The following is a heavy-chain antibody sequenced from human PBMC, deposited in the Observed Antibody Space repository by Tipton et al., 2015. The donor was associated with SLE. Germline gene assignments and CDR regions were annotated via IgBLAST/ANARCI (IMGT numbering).Heavy chain of an antibody. V-gene: IGHV4-61*02. CDR3: ARRPVNYGMDV. D-gene: IGHD4-17*01. Sequence: TLSLTCTVSGGSISSGSSYWSWIRQPAGKGLEWIGRIYTSGSTNYNPSLKSRVTISVDTSKNQFSLRVSSVTAADTAVYFCARRPVNYGMDVWGQGTTVTVSS. CDR2: IYTSGST. J-gene: IGHJ6*02. CDR1: GGSISSGSSY.